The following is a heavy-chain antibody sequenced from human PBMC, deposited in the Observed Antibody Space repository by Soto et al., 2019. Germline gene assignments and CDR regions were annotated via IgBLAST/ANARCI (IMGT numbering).Heavy chain of an antibody. J-gene: IGHJ3*02. CDR3: AKDLPTRHATHAFDI. Sequence: QVQLVESGGGVVEPGRSLRLSCAASGFTFSSYGMHWVRQAPGKGLERVAVISYDGSNKYYADSVKGRLTISKDNSKNTMYLQMNSLRAADTAVYYCAKDLPTRHATHAFDIWGQGTMVTVSS. V-gene: IGHV3-30*18. CDR2: ISYDGSNK. CDR1: GFTFSSYG. D-gene: IGHD1-1*01.